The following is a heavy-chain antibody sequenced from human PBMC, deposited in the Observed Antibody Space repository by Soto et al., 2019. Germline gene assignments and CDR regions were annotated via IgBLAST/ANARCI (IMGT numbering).Heavy chain of an antibody. J-gene: IGHJ4*02. CDR3: AKDKWVLLWFGESEPEVYPLDY. CDR2: ISYDGSNK. CDR1: GFTFSSYG. D-gene: IGHD3-10*01. Sequence: QVQLVESGGGVVQPGRSLRLSCAASGFTFSSYGMHWVRQAPGKGLEWVAVISYDGSNKYYADSVKGRFTISRDNSKNTLYLQMNSLRAEDTAVYYCAKDKWVLLWFGESEPEVYPLDYWGQGTLVTVSS. V-gene: IGHV3-30*18.